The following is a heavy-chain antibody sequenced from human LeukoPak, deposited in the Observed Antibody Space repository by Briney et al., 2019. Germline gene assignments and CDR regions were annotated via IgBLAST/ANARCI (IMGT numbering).Heavy chain of an antibody. CDR1: GFTFSSYS. CDR3: ARRAAGRPGADYFQH. D-gene: IGHD3-10*01. CDR2: ISSSSSSI. J-gene: IGHJ1*01. V-gene: IGHV3-48*02. Sequence: GGSLRLSCAASGFTFSSYSMNWVRQAPGKGLEWVSSISSSSSSIYYADSVKGRFTISRDNAKNSLYLQMNSLRDEDTAVYYCARRAAGRPGADYFQHWGQGILVTVSS.